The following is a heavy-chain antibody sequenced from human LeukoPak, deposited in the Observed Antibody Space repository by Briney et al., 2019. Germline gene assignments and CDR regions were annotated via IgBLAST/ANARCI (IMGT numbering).Heavy chain of an antibody. D-gene: IGHD3-22*01. V-gene: IGHV3-13*01. J-gene: IGHJ4*02. CDR3: ARAEIGSSGYYYFDY. CDR1: GFTFSSYD. CDR2: IGTAGDT. Sequence: GVLRLSCAASGFTFSSYDMHWVRQATGKGLEWVSAIGTAGDTYYPGSVKGRFTISRENAKNSLYLQMNSLRAGDTAVYYCARAEIGSSGYYYFDYWGQGTLVTVSS.